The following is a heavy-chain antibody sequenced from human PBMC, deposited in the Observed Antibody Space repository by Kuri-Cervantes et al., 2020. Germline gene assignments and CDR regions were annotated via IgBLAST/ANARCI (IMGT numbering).Heavy chain of an antibody. CDR3: ARPSAGDWRDLDH. CDR1: GFTFSSYG. D-gene: IGHD3/OR15-3a*01. J-gene: IGHJ4*02. V-gene: IGHV3-30*02. Sequence: GESLKISCAASGFTFSSYGMHWVRQAPGKGLEWVAFIRYDGSNKYYADSVKGRFTISRDNSKNTLYLQMNSLRADDTGVYYCARPSAGDWRDLDHWGQGTLVTVSS. CDR2: IRYDGSNK.